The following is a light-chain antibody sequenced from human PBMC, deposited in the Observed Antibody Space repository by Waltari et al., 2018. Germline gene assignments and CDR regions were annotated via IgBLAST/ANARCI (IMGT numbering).Light chain of an antibody. CDR2: AAS. V-gene: IGKV1-16*02. CDR1: QAISTF. Sequence: DIQMTQSPSSLSPSVCDGVILTCRASQAISTFLAWFQLKPEKAPKSLIYAASTFQSGFSTNFAGSVSGTDFTLTISSLQPGVCATYYCQQYSTFPPTFGGGTRVEI. J-gene: IGKJ4*01. CDR3: QQYSTFPPT.